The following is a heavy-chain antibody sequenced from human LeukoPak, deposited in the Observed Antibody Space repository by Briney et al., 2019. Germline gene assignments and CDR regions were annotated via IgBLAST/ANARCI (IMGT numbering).Heavy chain of an antibody. CDR1: GYTFTGYY. CDR3: ARDRDYGSGIFDY. V-gene: IGHV1-2*02. D-gene: IGHD3-10*01. J-gene: IGHJ4*02. Sequence: ASVKVSCKAPGYTFTGYYMHWVRQAPGQGLEWMGWINPNSGGTNYAQKFQGRVTMTRDTSISTAYMELNRLRSDDTAVYYCARDRDYGSGIFDYWGQGTLVTVSS. CDR2: INPNSGGT.